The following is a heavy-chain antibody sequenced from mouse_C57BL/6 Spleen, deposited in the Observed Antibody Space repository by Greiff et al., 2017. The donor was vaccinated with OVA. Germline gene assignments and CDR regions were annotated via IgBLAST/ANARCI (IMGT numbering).Heavy chain of an antibody. J-gene: IGHJ3*01. CDR3: ARLSPGFAY. CDR1: GFTFSDYG. Sequence: EVMLVESGGGLVKPGGSLKLSCAASGFTFSDYGMPWVRQAPEKGLEWVAYISSGSSTIYYADTVKGRFTISRDNAKNTLFLQMTSLRSEDTAMYYCARLSPGFAYWGQGTLVTVSA. V-gene: IGHV5-17*01. D-gene: IGHD6-2*01. CDR2: ISSGSSTI.